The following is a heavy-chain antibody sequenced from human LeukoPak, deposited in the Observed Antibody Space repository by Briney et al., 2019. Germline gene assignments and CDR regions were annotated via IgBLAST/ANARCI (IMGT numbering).Heavy chain of an antibody. CDR2: IIPIFGTA. Sequence: SVKVSCXASGGTFSSYAISWVRQAPGQGLAWMGGIIPIFGTANYAQKFQGRVTITTDESTSTAYMELSSLRSEDTAVYYCARVATANYYDSSGYYLDYWGQGTLVTVSS. J-gene: IGHJ4*02. CDR1: GGTFSSYA. CDR3: ARVATANYYDSSGYYLDY. V-gene: IGHV1-69*05. D-gene: IGHD3-22*01.